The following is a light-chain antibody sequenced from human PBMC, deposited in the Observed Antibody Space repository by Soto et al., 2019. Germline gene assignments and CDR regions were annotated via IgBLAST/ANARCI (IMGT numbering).Light chain of an antibody. Sequence: EIVLTQSPGTLSLSPGERATLSCRASQSVSTSYLAWYQQKPGQAPRLLIYAASSRATGIPDRFSGSGSGTDVTLTITRLEPDDFAVYYCQQYGSSVWTFGQGTKVEIK. CDR2: AAS. J-gene: IGKJ1*01. V-gene: IGKV3-20*01. CDR1: QSVSTSY. CDR3: QQYGSSVWT.